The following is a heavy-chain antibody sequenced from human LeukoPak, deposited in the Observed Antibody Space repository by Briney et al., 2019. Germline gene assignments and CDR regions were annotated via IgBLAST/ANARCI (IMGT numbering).Heavy chain of an antibody. CDR2: IYYSGST. V-gene: IGHV4-59*01. CDR3: ARDLGGGNYFDY. D-gene: IGHD3-16*01. CDR1: GGSISSYY. Sequence: PSETLSLTCTVSGGSISSYYWSWIRQPPGKGLEWIGYIYYSGSTNYNPSLKSRVTMSVDTSKNQFSLKLSSVTAADTAVYYCARDLGGGNYFDYWGQGTLVTVSS. J-gene: IGHJ4*02.